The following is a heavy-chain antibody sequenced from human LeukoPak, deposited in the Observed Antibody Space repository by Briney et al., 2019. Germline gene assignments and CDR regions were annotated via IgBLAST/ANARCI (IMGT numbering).Heavy chain of an antibody. CDR3: ARVGYDFWSGFLYYMDV. Sequence: GSLRLSCAASGFTFSSYSMNWVRQAPGKGLEWVSYISSSSSTIYYADSVKGRFTISRDNAKNSLYLQMNSLRAEDTAVYYCARVGYDFWSGFLYYMDVWGKGTTVTVSS. CDR1: GFTFSSYS. J-gene: IGHJ6*03. V-gene: IGHV3-48*01. CDR2: ISSSSSTI. D-gene: IGHD3-3*01.